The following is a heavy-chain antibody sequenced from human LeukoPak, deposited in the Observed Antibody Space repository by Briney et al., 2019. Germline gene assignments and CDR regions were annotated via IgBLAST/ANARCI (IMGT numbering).Heavy chain of an antibody. J-gene: IGHJ4*02. V-gene: IGHV1-18*01. CDR1: GYTFTNYG. Sequence: ASVKVSCRASGYTFTNYGISWVRQAPGQGLEWMGWISAYNGNTNYAQKLQGRVTMTTDTSTTTAYMELRSLRSDDTAVYYCARRPPHSDYGSGSRFDYWGQGTLVTVSS. D-gene: IGHD3-10*01. CDR2: ISAYNGNT. CDR3: ARRPPHSDYGSGSRFDY.